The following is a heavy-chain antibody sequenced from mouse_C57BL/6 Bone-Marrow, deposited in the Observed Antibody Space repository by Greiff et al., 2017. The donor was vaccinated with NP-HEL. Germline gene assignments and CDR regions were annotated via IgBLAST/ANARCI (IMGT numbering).Heavy chain of an antibody. J-gene: IGHJ2*01. D-gene: IGHD2-2*01. Sequence: DVMLVESGGGLVQPGGSLKLSCAASGFTFSDYYMYWVRQTPEKRLEWVAYISNGGGSTYYPDTVKGRFTISRDNAKNTLYLQMSRLKSEDTAMYYCARHGTMVTTPYFYYWGQGTTLTVSS. CDR2: ISNGGGST. CDR1: GFTFSDYY. V-gene: IGHV5-12*01. CDR3: ARHGTMVTTPYFYY.